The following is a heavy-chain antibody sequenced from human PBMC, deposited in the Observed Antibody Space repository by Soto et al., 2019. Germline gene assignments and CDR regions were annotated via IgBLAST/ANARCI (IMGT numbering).Heavy chain of an antibody. D-gene: IGHD3-10*01. Sequence: GGSLRLSCAASGFTVSSNYMSWVRQAPGKGLEWVSVIYSGGSTYYADSVKGRFTISRDNSKNTLYLQMNSLRAEDTAVYYCARARTSGFYGSGSYYFDYWGQGTLVTVSS. CDR3: ARARTSGFYGSGSYYFDY. CDR1: GFTVSSNY. J-gene: IGHJ4*02. V-gene: IGHV3-53*01. CDR2: IYSGGST.